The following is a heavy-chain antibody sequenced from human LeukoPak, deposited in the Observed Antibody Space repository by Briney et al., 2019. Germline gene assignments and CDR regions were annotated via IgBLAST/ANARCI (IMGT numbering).Heavy chain of an antibody. D-gene: IGHD3-10*01. CDR3: ARRERKYYYGSGSSYAYYFDY. CDR2: IYPGDSDT. CDR1: GYSFTSYW. V-gene: IGHV5-51*01. J-gene: IGHJ4*02. Sequence: GESLKISCKGSGYSFTSYWIGWVRQMPGKGLEWMGIIYPGDSDTRYSPSFQGQVTISADKSISTAYLQWSSLKASDTAMYYCARRERKYYYGSGSSYAYYFDYWGQGTLVTVSS.